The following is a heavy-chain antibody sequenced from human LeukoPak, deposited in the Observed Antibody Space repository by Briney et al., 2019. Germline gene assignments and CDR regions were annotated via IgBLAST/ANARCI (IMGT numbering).Heavy chain of an antibody. Sequence: PGGSLRLSCAASGFTFSSYWMSWVRQAPGKGLEWVANIKQDGSEKYYVDSVKGRFTISRDNAKNSLYLQMNSLRAEDTAVYYCARDGFFSSGWYVDYWGQGTLVTVSS. D-gene: IGHD6-19*01. CDR2: IKQDGSEK. CDR1: GFTFSSYW. V-gene: IGHV3-7*01. J-gene: IGHJ4*02. CDR3: ARDGFFSSGWYVDY.